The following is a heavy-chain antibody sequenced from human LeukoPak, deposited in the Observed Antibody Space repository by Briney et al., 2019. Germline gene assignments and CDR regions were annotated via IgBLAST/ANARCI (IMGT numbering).Heavy chain of an antibody. Sequence: GGSLRLSCAASGFTFSSYAMSWVRQAPGKGLEWVSAISGSGGSTYYADSVKGRFTISRDNSKNTLYLQMNSLRAEDTAVYYWAKGEAFRELSTSFDYWGQGTLVTVSS. J-gene: IGHJ4*02. CDR1: GFTFSSYA. D-gene: IGHD3-10*01. CDR3: AKGEAFRELSTSFDY. V-gene: IGHV3-23*01. CDR2: ISGSGGST.